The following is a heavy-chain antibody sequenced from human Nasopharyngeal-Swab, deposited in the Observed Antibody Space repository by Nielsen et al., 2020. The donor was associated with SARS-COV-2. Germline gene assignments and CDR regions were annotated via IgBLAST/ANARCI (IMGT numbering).Heavy chain of an antibody. CDR3: ARRAYCSGGSCYSPYYYYMDV. CDR2: IKEDGSEK. J-gene: IGHJ6*03. V-gene: IGHV3-7*05. D-gene: IGHD2-15*01. Sequence: GGSLRLSCAASGFTFSSYWMSWVRQAPGKGLEWVAYIKEDGSEKYLVDSVKGRFTISRDNAKNSLYLQMNSLRAEDTAVYYCARRAYCSGGSCYSPYYYYMDVWGKGTTVTVSS. CDR1: GFTFSSYW.